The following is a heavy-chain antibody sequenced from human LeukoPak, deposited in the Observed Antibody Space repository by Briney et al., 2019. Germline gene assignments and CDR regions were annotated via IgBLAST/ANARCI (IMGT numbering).Heavy chain of an antibody. CDR3: AKENDYDYVWGSYRYGTQSIDY. CDR2: IYSGDIT. V-gene: IGHV3-53*05. D-gene: IGHD3-16*02. J-gene: IGHJ4*02. Sequence: PGGSLRLSCAASGFTVSSTYMSWVRQAPGKGLEWVSVIYSGDITYYADSVKGRFTISRDNSKNTLYLQMNSLRAEDTAVYYCAKENDYDYVWGSYRYGTQSIDYWGQGTLVTVSS. CDR1: GFTVSSTY.